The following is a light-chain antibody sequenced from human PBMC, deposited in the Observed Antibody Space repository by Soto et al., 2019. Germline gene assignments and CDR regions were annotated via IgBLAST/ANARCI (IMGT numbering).Light chain of an antibody. CDR2: DAS. Sequence: EIVLTQSPATLSLSPGERATLSCRASQTVGRSLAWYQQKPGQAPRLLISDASNRATGIPARFSGSGSGTEFTLTISSLQAEDVAVYYCQQYYGSPLTFGGGTKVDIK. V-gene: IGKV3-11*01. CDR3: QQYYGSPLT. CDR1: QTVGRS. J-gene: IGKJ4*01.